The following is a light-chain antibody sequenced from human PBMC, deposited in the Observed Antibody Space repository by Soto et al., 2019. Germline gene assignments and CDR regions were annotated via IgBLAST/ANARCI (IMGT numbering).Light chain of an antibody. J-gene: IGLJ1*01. Sequence: QSALTQPASVSGSPGQSITISCTGTSSDVGGYNYVSWYQQYPGKAPKLMIYDVTNRPSGVSNRFSASKSGNTASLTISGLQAEDEADYYCGSYRISTAVFGTETKVTVL. CDR3: GSYRISTAV. CDR1: SSDVGGYNY. V-gene: IGLV2-14*01. CDR2: DVT.